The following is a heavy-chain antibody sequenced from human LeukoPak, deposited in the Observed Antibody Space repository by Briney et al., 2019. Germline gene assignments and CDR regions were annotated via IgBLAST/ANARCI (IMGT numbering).Heavy chain of an antibody. D-gene: IGHD1-20*01. CDR1: GGTFSSYA. J-gene: IGHJ6*02. CDR2: IIPILGIA. Sequence: SVKVSCKASGGTFSSYAISWVRQAPGQGLEWMGRIIPILGIANYPQKFQGRVTITADKSTSTAYMELSSLRSEDTAVYYCARQSNWNYYYYYGMDVWGQGTTVTVSS. V-gene: IGHV1-69*04. CDR3: ARQSNWNYYYYYGMDV.